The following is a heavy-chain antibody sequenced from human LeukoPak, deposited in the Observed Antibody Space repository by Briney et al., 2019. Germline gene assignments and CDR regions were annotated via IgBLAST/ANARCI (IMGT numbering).Heavy chain of an antibody. CDR1: GFTFSSYW. D-gene: IGHD3-3*01. J-gene: IGHJ3*02. CDR3: AKDESLYYGDVEDAFDI. Sequence: GGSLRLSCAASGFTFSSYWMSWVRQAPGKGLEWVANIKQDGSEKYYVDSVKGRFTISRDNAKNSLYLQMNSLRAEDTALYYCAKDESLYYGDVEDAFDIWGQGTMVTVSS. CDR2: IKQDGSEK. V-gene: IGHV3-7*03.